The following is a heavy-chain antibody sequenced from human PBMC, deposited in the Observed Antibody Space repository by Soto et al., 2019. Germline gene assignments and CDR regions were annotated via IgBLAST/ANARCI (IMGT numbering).Heavy chain of an antibody. J-gene: IGHJ6*02. CDR1: GFTFSSYS. CDR2: ISSSSSTI. V-gene: IGHV3-48*01. D-gene: IGHD6-13*01. CDR3: AREGSSWRQGPYGMDV. Sequence: EVQLVESGGGLVQPGWSLTLSCAASGFTFSSYSMNWVRQAPGKGLEWVSYISSSSSTIYYADSVKGRFTISRDNAKNSLYLQMNSLRAEDTAVYYCAREGSSWRQGPYGMDVWGQGTTVTVSS.